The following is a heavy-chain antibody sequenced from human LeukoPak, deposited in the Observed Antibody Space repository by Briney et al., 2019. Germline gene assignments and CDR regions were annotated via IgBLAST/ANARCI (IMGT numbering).Heavy chain of an antibody. D-gene: IGHD3-22*01. CDR1: GFTFSSYA. V-gene: IGHV3-23*01. CDR3: AKDSLETFYYDSSDYYYDY. CDR2: ISGSGGST. J-gene: IGHJ4*02. Sequence: PGGALRLSCAASGFTFSSYAMSWVRQAPGKGLEWVAAISGSGGSTYYADSVKGRFTISRDNSKNTLYLQMNSLRAEDTAVYYCAKDSLETFYYDSSDYYYDYWGQGTLVTVSS.